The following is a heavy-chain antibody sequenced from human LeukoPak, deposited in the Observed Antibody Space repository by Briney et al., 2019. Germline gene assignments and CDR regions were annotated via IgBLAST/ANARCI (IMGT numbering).Heavy chain of an antibody. CDR1: GFTFSGSA. J-gene: IGHJ4*02. V-gene: IGHV3-73*01. Sequence: GGSLRLSCAASGFTFSGSAMHWVRQASGKGLEWVGRIRSKANSYATAYAASVKGRFTISRDDSKNTAYLQMNSLKTEDTAVYYCTRHSTLRGGNDYWGQGTLVTVSS. D-gene: IGHD3-10*01. CDR3: TRHSTLRGGNDY. CDR2: IRSKANSYAT.